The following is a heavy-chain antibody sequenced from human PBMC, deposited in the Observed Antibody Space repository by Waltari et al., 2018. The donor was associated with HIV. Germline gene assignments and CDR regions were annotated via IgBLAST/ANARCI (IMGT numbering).Heavy chain of an antibody. D-gene: IGHD3-3*01. Sequence: QVQLQESGPGLVKPSETLSLTCTASGGSISNYYCSWIRQPPGKGLGWIAYMYYSGSTNYNPSLKSRVTISEDTYKNQFSLKLSSVTAADTAVYYCARGIYGDISGDMDVWGQGTTVTVSS. V-gene: IGHV4-59*01. CDR1: GGSISNYY. J-gene: IGHJ6*02. CDR2: MYYSGST. CDR3: ARGIYGDISGDMDV.